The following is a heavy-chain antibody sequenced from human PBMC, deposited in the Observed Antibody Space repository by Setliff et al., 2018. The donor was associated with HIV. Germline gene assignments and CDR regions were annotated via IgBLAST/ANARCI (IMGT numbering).Heavy chain of an antibody. Sequence: ASVKVSCKATGYIFATYGISWVRQAPGQGLEWMGWLSDYNGNTNYAQNFQGRVTLTADTSTNTAYMELGSLRSEDTAVYYCARENSGWYLVWGQGTLVTVSS. V-gene: IGHV1-18*01. J-gene: IGHJ4*02. CDR3: ARENSGWYLV. CDR1: GYIFATYG. D-gene: IGHD6-19*01. CDR2: LSDYNGNT.